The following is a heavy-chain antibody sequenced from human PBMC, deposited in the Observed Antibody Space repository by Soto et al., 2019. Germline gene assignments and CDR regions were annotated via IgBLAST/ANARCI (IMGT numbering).Heavy chain of an antibody. CDR2: VSYDGKNI. CDR3: AIDYGALPCDRFQH. D-gene: IGHD3-10*01. CDR1: GFSLDSYA. Sequence: ESGGGVVQPGRSLTLSCAASGFSLDSYAMHWVRQAPGKGHEWMAVVSYDGKNIYYAASVKGRFTISKDDSKNTLYLRMSSLTAEDTATYYCAIDYGALPCDRFQHWGRGTLVTVSS. V-gene: IGHV3-30*03. J-gene: IGHJ1*01.